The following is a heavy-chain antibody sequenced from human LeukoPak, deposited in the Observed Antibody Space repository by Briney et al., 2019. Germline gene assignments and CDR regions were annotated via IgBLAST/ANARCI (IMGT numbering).Heavy chain of an antibody. CDR2: IYNSGST. D-gene: IGHD3-22*01. Sequence: SETLSLTCIVSGGSIHSNYCSWIRKTPGKGLEWIGYIYNSGSTNYNPSLKRRATISVETSKNQFSLKLTSVTAGDTAVYYCARGGSSGYSHYYEDWGQGTLVTVSS. J-gene: IGHJ4*02. CDR3: ARGGSSGYSHYYED. CDR1: GGSIHSNY. V-gene: IGHV4-59*13.